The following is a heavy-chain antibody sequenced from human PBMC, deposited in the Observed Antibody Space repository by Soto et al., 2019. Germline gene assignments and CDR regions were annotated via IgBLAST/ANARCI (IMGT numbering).Heavy chain of an antibody. CDR1: GFTFSSHA. CDR2: ISGSGGTT. D-gene: IGHD1-26*01. J-gene: IGHJ6*03. V-gene: IGHV3-23*01. Sequence: GGSLRLSCAASGFTFSSHAMSWVRQAQGKGLEWVSAISGSGGTTYYADSVKGRFTTSRDNSKNTLYLEMNSLRAEDTAVYYCAKGEGGYYYYYYYMDVWGKGTTVTVSS. CDR3: AKGEGGYYYYYYYMDV.